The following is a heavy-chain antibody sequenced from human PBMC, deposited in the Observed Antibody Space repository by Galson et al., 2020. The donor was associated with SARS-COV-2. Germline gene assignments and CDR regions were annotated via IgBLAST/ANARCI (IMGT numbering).Heavy chain of an antibody. V-gene: IGHV1-18*04. Sequence: ASVKVSCKASGYTFTSYGISWVRQAPGQGLEWMGWISAYNGNTNYAQKLQGRVTMTTDTSTSTAYMELRSLRSDDTAVYYCARVGRGYYDILTGYYPVSFSPRWGQSPIDYWGQGTLVTVSS. CDR1: GYTFTSYG. J-gene: IGHJ4*02. CDR3: ARVGRGYYDILTGYYPVSFSPRWGQSPIDY. CDR2: ISAYNGNT. D-gene: IGHD3-9*01.